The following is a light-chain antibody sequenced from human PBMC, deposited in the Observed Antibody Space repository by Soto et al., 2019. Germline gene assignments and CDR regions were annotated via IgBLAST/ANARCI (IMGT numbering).Light chain of an antibody. CDR1: NSDVGGYNY. V-gene: IGLV2-11*01. Sequence: QSALTQPRSVSGSPGQSVTISCTGTNSDVGGYNYVSWYQQHPGKAPKLMIYDVTNRPSGVPDRFSGSKSGDTASLTISGLQAEDEADYYCCSYAGSYSYVFGTGTKLTVL. J-gene: IGLJ1*01. CDR3: CSYAGSYSYV. CDR2: DVT.